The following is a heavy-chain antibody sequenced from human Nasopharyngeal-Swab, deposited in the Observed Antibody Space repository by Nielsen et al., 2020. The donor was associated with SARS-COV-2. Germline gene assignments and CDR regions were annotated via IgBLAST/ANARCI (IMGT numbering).Heavy chain of an antibody. J-gene: IGHJ4*02. CDR3: ARELGVGLFDY. CDR1: GYTFSNYG. D-gene: IGHD3-16*01. V-gene: IGHV1-18*01. Sequence: ASVKVSCKTSGYTFSNYGIAWVRQAPGQGLEWLGWISPYNDYTHYAQKFQGSVTMTSDTSTSTAYLELRSLTSDDTAVYYCARELGVGLFDYWGQGTLVTVSS. CDR2: ISPYNDYT.